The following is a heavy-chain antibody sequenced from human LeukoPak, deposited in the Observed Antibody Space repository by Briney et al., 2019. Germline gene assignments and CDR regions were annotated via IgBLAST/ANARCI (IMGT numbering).Heavy chain of an antibody. CDR1: GGTFSSYA. Sequence: SVKVSCKASGGTFSSYAISWVRQAPGQGLEWMGRIIPILGIANYAQKFQGRVTITADKSTSTAYMELSSLRSEDTAVYYCARDGRGQEGTYYYDSSGQYYFDYWGQGTLVAVSS. J-gene: IGHJ4*02. CDR2: IIPILGIA. CDR3: ARDGRGQEGTYYYDSSGQYYFDY. V-gene: IGHV1-69*04. D-gene: IGHD3-22*01.